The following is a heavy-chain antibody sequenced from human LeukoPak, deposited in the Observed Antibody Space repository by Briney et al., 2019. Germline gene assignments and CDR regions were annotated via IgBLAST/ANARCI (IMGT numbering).Heavy chain of an antibody. D-gene: IGHD6-25*01. V-gene: IGHV3-48*03. CDR2: ISAGGTLT. Sequence: PGGSLRLSCAASGFSFSSYEMNWVRQAPGKGLEWISYISAGGTLTHYADSVEGRFTISRDNAKNSLYLQMSNLRGEDTALYYCARDGTPIYSNGWVYMDVWGKGTTVTISS. J-gene: IGHJ6*04. CDR3: ARDGTPIYSNGWVYMDV. CDR1: GFSFSSYE.